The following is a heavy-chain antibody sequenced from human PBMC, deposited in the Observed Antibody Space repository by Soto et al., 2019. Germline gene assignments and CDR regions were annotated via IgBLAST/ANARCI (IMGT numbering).Heavy chain of an antibody. CDR2: ISWNSGSI. D-gene: IGHD2-2*01. V-gene: IGHV3-9*01. J-gene: IGHJ6*02. CDR1: GFTFDDYA. Sequence: GGSLRLSCAASGFTFDDYAMHWVRQAPGKGLEWVSGISWNSGSIGYADSVKGRFTISRDNAKNSLYLQMNSLRAEDTALYYCAKDLIPAAVFAASGMDVWGQGTTVTVSS. CDR3: AKDLIPAAVFAASGMDV.